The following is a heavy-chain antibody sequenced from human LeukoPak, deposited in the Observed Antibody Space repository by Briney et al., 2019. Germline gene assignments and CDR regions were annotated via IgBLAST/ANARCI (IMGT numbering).Heavy chain of an antibody. J-gene: IGHJ5*02. CDR2: IHIYRGNT. V-gene: IGHV1-18*01. D-gene: IGHD6-13*01. Sequence: ASVKVSCKAWGYSSTNYGISWVRQAPGQGPEWMGWIHIYRGNTNYAQKFQGRVTMTTDTSTSTVYMEVRGLRSDDTAMYYCARDVGITVADSFDPWGQGTLVTVSS. CDR1: GYSSTNYG. CDR3: ARDVGITVADSFDP.